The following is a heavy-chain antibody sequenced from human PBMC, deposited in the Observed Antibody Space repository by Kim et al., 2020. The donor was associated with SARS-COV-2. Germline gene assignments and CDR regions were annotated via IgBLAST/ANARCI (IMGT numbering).Heavy chain of an antibody. Sequence: AQKLQGRVTMTTDTSKSTAYMELRSLRSDDTAVYYCARVWGITSLRGMDVWGQGTTVTVSS. CDR3: ARVWGITSLRGMDV. D-gene: IGHD3-10*01. V-gene: IGHV1-18*01. J-gene: IGHJ6*02.